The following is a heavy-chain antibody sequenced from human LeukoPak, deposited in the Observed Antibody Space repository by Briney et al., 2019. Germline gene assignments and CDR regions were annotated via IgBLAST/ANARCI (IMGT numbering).Heavy chain of an antibody. CDR2: INSDGSST. J-gene: IGHJ6*02. CDR3: ARDRYYDFWSGYYSYYYYGMDV. Sequence: PGGSLRLSCAASGFTFSSYWMHWVRHAPGKGLVWVSRINSDGSSTSYADSVKGRFTISRDNAKNTLYLQMNSLRAEDTAVYYCARDRYYDFWSGYYSYYYYGMDVWGQGTTVTVSS. CDR1: GFTFSSYW. D-gene: IGHD3-3*01. V-gene: IGHV3-74*01.